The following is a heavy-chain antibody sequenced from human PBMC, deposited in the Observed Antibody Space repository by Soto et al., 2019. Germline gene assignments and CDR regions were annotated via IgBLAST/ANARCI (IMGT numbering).Heavy chain of an antibody. D-gene: IGHD6-19*01. V-gene: IGHV1-2*02. Sequence: QVQLVQSGAEVKKPGASVKVSCKASGYTFTGYYMHWVRQAPGQGLEWMGWINPNSGGTNYAQKFQGRVTMTRATSISTAYMELSRLRSDDTAVYYCARVGSSGPTPYYGMDVWGQGTTVTVSS. CDR2: INPNSGGT. J-gene: IGHJ6*02. CDR3: ARVGSSGPTPYYGMDV. CDR1: GYTFTGYY.